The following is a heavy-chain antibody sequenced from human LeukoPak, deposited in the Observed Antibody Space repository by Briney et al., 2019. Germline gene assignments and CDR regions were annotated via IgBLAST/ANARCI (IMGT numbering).Heavy chain of an antibody. CDR1: GGSISSYY. D-gene: IGHD3-22*01. CDR2: IYYSGST. Sequence: SETLSLTSTVSGGSISSYYWSWIRQPPGKGLEWIGYIYYSGSTNYNPSLKSRVTISVDTSKNQFSLNLSSVTAADTAVYYCARHVRGWLLLKEGLGAFDIWGQGTMVTVSS. CDR3: ARHVRGWLLLKEGLGAFDI. J-gene: IGHJ3*02. V-gene: IGHV4-59*08.